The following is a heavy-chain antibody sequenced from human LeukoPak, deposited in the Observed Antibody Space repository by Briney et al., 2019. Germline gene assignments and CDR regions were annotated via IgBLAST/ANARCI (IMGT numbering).Heavy chain of an antibody. V-gene: IGHV4-59*01. CDR3: ARSTLGSSWYYFDY. CDR2: IYYSGST. J-gene: IGHJ4*02. Sequence: SETLSLTCTVSGGSISSYYWSWIRQPPGKGLEWIGYIYYSGSTNYNPSLKSRVTISVDTSKNQFSLKLSSVTAADTAVYYCARSTLGSSWYYFDYWGQGTLVTVSS. D-gene: IGHD6-13*01. CDR1: GGSISSYY.